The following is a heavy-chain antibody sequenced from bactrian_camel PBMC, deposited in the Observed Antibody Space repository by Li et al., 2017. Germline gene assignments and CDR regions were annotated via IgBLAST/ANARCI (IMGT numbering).Heavy chain of an antibody. CDR3: SARGVPSDSLCSPDHWGSDVGY. CDR2: IYTGVGST. V-gene: IGHV3S54*01. Sequence: HVQLVESGGGSVQAGGSLRLSCEVSDNAGGHKRMGWFRQAPGKEREGVAAIYTGVGSTFYDDSVKGRFTISQDNAQNTLYLQMDNLKPEDTAVYYCSARGVPSDSLCSPDHWGSDVGYWGPGTQVTVS. CDR1: DNAGGHKR. D-gene: IGHD5*01. J-gene: IGHJ6*01.